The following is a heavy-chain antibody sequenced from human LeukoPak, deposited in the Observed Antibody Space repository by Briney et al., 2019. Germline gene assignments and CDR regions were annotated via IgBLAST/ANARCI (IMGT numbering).Heavy chain of an antibody. Sequence: ASVKVSCKASGYTFINYAIHWVRQAPGQRLEWMGWINAVNGNTKYSQEFQGRVTITRDTSASTAYMELSSLRSEDTAVYYCARRRTYCSSTSCYTGAFDYWGQGTLVTVSS. J-gene: IGHJ4*02. CDR3: ARRRTYCSSTSCYTGAFDY. D-gene: IGHD2-2*02. CDR2: INAVNGNT. CDR1: GYTFINYA. V-gene: IGHV1-3*03.